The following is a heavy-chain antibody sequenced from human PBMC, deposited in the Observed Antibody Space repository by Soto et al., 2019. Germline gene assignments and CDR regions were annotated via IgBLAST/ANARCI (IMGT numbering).Heavy chain of an antibody. J-gene: IGHJ1*01. Sequence: SETLSLTCAVSGGSISSGGYSWSWIRQPPGKGLEWIGYIYHSGSTYYNPSLKSRVTISADTSKKQFSLNLSSVTAADTAVYYCARGRSSFNYRESYFQHWGQGALVTVSS. V-gene: IGHV4-30-2*01. D-gene: IGHD4-4*01. CDR2: IYHSGST. CDR3: ARGRSSFNYRESYFQH. CDR1: GGSISSGGYS.